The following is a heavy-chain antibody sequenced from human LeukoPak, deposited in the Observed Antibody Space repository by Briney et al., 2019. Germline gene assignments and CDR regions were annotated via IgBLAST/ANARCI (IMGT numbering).Heavy chain of an antibody. V-gene: IGHV5-51*01. CDR1: EYSFPNYF. Sequence: GESLKISCKHSEYSFPNYFIGWLRQMPGKGLEWMGIIYPGDSDTSLSPSFQGRVPISGDKSIGTAYLQWSSLKASYTAMYYCARGAAIQDDAFDIWGQGTMVTVSS. D-gene: IGHD5-24*01. J-gene: IGHJ3*02. CDR3: ARGAAIQDDAFDI. CDR2: IYPGDSDT.